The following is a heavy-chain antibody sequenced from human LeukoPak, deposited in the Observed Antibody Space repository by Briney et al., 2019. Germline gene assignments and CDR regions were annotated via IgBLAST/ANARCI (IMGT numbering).Heavy chain of an antibody. D-gene: IGHD5-18*01. CDR1: GFTFSSYA. V-gene: IGHV3-30-3*01. Sequence: GGSLRLSCAASGFTFSSYAMSWVRQAPGKGLEWVAVISSDGNNYYYADSVKGRFTISRDNSKNTLYLQMNSLRAEDTAVYYCARDATRGYSYGFPFDYWGQGTLVTVSS. CDR3: ARDATRGYSYGFPFDY. J-gene: IGHJ4*02. CDR2: ISSDGNNY.